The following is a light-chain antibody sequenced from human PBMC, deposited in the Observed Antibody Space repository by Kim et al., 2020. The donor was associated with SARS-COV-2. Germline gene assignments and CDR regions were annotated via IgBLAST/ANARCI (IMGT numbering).Light chain of an antibody. CDR2: GAS. Sequence: LSPGERATRSCRASQSVSNNYLAWFQRKPGQAPRLLISGASSRATGIPDRFSGSGSGTDFTLTISRLEPEDFAVYYCQQYGSSSPTFGGGTKVEI. V-gene: IGKV3-20*01. CDR1: QSVSNNY. J-gene: IGKJ4*01. CDR3: QQYGSSSPT.